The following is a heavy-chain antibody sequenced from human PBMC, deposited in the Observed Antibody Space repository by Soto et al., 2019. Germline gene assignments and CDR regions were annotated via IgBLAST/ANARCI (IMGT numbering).Heavy chain of an antibody. V-gene: IGHV3-7*05. CDR1: GFTFSSYW. CDR3: AGSPDGFDI. J-gene: IGHJ3*02. CDR2: IKKDGSEK. D-gene: IGHD1-1*01. Sequence: EVQLVESGGGLVQPGGSLRLSCAASGFTFSSYWMSWARQAPGKGLKWVATIKKDGSEKDYVDSVKGRFTISRDNAKNSLYLQMNSLRAEDTAVYYCAGSPDGFDIWGQGTMVTVS.